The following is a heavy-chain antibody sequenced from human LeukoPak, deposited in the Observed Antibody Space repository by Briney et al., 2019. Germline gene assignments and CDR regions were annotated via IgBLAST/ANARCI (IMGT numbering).Heavy chain of an antibody. Sequence: ASVTVSFKCSVYTFTIYGIGWVGQAPGQGLEWMGLISAYNGNTNYAQKLQGRVTMTTDTSTSTAYMELRSLRSDDTAVYYCARDPAPESDYFYYWGQGTPVTVSS. CDR3: ARDPAPESDYFYY. J-gene: IGHJ4*02. CDR1: VYTFTIYG. CDR2: ISAYNGNT. V-gene: IGHV1-18*01.